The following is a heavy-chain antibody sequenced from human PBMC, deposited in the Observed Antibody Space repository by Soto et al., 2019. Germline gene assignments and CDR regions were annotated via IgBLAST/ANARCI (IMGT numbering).Heavy chain of an antibody. V-gene: IGHV4-59*01. CDR3: ARGSLWAVAGVWVDY. CDR2: IYYSGST. CDR1: GGSISSYY. D-gene: IGHD6-19*01. Sequence: QVQLQESGPGLVKPSETLSLTCTVSGGSISSYYWSWIRQPPGKGLEWIGYIYYSGSTNYNPSLKSRVTISVDTSKNQFSLKLSSVTAADTAVYYCARGSLWAVAGVWVDYWGQGTLVTVSS. J-gene: IGHJ4*02.